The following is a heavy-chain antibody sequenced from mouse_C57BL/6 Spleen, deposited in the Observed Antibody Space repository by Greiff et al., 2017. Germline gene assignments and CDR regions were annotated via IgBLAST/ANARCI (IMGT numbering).Heavy chain of an antibody. CDR1: GFNIKDYY. D-gene: IGHD1-1*01. J-gene: IGHJ2*01. CDR3: ARGGAHYYGSSKYYFDY. V-gene: IGHV14-2*01. Sequence: VQLQQSGAELVKPGASVKLSCTASGFNIKDYYMHWVKQRTEQGLEWIGRIDPEDGETKYAPNFQGKATITADTSSNTAYLQLSSLTSEDTAVYYCARGGAHYYGSSKYYFDYWGQGTTLTVSS. CDR2: IDPEDGET.